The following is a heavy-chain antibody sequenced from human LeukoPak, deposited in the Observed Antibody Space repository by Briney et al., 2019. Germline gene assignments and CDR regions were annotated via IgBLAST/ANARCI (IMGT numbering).Heavy chain of an antibody. J-gene: IGHJ4*02. D-gene: IGHD5-18*01. Sequence: GESLKISCKGSGYSFTSYWIGWVRQMPGKGLEWMGIIYPGDSDTRYSPSFQGQVTISADKSISTAYLQWSSLKASDTAMYYCARRMGYSYGQDYFDYWGQGTLVTVSS. CDR3: ARRMGYSYGQDYFDY. CDR1: GYSFTSYW. V-gene: IGHV5-51*01. CDR2: IYPGDSDT.